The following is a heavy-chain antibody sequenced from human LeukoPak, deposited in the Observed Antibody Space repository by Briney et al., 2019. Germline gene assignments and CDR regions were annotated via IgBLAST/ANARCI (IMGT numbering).Heavy chain of an antibody. CDR3: AKDTTRDGYNSMVATNDY. Sequence: ASVKVSCKASGYTFTGYYMHWVRQAPGQGLEWMGWINPNSGGTNYAQKFQGWVTMTRDTSISTAYMELSRLRSDDTAVYYCAKDTTRDGYNSMVATNDYWGQGTLVTVSS. CDR1: GYTFTGYY. J-gene: IGHJ4*02. V-gene: IGHV1-2*04. CDR2: INPNSGGT. D-gene: IGHD5-24*01.